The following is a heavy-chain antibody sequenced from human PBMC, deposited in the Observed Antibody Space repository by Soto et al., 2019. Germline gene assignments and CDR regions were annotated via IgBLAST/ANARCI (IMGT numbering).Heavy chain of an antibody. CDR1: GGSISSYY. CDR3: ARTNGPPYSSSQPHATLYYYYYMDV. V-gene: IGHV4-59*01. Sequence: SETLSLTCTVSGGSISSYYWSWIRQPPGKGLEWIGYIYYSGSTNYNPSLKSRVTISVDTSKNQFSLKLSSVTAADTAVYYCARTNGPPYSSSQPHATLYYYYYMDVWGKGTTVTVSS. CDR2: IYYSGST. D-gene: IGHD6-6*01. J-gene: IGHJ6*03.